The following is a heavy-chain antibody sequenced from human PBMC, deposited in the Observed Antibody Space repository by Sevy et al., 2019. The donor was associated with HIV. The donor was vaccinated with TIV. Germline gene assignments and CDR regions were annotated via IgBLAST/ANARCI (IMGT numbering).Heavy chain of an antibody. D-gene: IGHD6-13*01. V-gene: IGHV3-23*01. J-gene: IGHJ4*02. CDR3: AKDWQGYSSSWYFDY. CDR2: ISGSGGST. Sequence: GGSLRLSCAASGFTFSSYAMSWVRQAPGKGLEWVSAISGSGGSTYYADSVKGRFTISSDNSKNTLYLQMNSLRAEDTAVYYCAKDWQGYSSSWYFDYWGQGTLVTVSS. CDR1: GFTFSSYA.